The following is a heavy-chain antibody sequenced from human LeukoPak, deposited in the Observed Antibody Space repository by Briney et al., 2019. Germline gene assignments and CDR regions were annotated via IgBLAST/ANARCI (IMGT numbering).Heavy chain of an antibody. D-gene: IGHD1-7*01. CDR3: ARSRWNYDNWFDP. V-gene: IGHV6-1*01. J-gene: IGHJ5*02. CDR2: TYYRSKWYN. Sequence: SQTLSLTCDISGDSVSSKSAAWNWIRQSPSRGLEWLVRTYYRSKWYNDYALSVKSRITINADTSKNQFSLQLNSVTPEDTAVYYCARSRWNYDNWFDPWGQGILVTVSS. CDR1: GDSVSSKSAA.